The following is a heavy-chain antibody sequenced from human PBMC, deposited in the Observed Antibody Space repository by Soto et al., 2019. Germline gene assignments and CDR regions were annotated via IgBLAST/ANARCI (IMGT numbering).Heavy chain of an antibody. Sequence: GSRPKLVSQKRPLILTCAFLGFSRDHKKKALDWSREPPGKALEFLALIDWEEEKFYSPPLRTRLTVSKDTSKSQVVHTLTNVDPVDTATYYCTRSTNWNYEYYFDYWGQGTLVTVSS. D-gene: IGHD1-7*01. CDR1: GFSRDHKKKA. J-gene: IGHJ4*02. CDR2: IDWEEEK. V-gene: IGHV2-70*01. CDR3: TRSTNWNYEYYFDY.